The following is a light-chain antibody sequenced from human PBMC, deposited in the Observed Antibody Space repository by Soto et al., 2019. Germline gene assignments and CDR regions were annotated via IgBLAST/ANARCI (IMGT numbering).Light chain of an antibody. J-gene: IGKJ1*01. Sequence: DIVMTQSPDSLAVSLGERATINCKSSQSVLHSSHNKNYLDWYQQKPGQPPKLLIYWASTRKSGVPDRFSGSGSGTDFTLTISSLQAEDVAVYYCQPYYTTPRTFGQGTKVEIK. CDR2: WAS. V-gene: IGKV4-1*01. CDR3: QPYYTTPRT. CDR1: QSVLHSSHNKNY.